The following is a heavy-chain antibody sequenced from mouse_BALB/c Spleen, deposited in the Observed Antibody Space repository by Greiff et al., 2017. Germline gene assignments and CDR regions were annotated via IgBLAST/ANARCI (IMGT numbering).Heavy chain of an antibody. J-gene: IGHJ4*01. CDR1: GFTFSSYG. V-gene: IGHV5-6*01. CDR2: ISSGGSYT. D-gene: IGHD5-1*01. CDR3: AMEYGYAMDY. Sequence: EVHLVESGGDLVKPGGSLKLSCAASGFTFSSYGMSWVRQTPDKRLEWVATISSGGSYTYYPDSVKGRFTISRDNAKNTLYLQMSSLKSEDTAMYYCAMEYGYAMDYWGQGTSVTVSS.